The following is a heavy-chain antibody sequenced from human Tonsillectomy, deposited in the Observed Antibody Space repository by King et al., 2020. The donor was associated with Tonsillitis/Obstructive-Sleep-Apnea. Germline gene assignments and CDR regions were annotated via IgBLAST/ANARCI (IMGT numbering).Heavy chain of an antibody. D-gene: IGHD6-19*01. Sequence: VQLVESGGGLVQPGGSLRLSCAASGFTFNSYAMSWVRQAPGKXLEWVSASSGSGGSTYYADPVKGRFNISRDNFKNKLXLQMKVLRADETAVSYCAKEWRRYXSXXYGDAFXXXG. CDR3: AKEWRRYXSXXYGDAFXX. V-gene: IGHV3-23*04. CDR1: GFTFNSYA. J-gene: IGHJ3*01. CDR2: SSGSGGST.